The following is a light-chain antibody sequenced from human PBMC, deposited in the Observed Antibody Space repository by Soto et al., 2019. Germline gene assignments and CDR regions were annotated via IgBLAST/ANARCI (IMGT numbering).Light chain of an antibody. CDR2: GAS. J-gene: IGKJ5*01. V-gene: IGKV3-15*01. Sequence: EVVMTQSPAPLSVSPGERATPSCRASQSVSEYLAWYQQKPGQAPRLLIYGASTRATGIPARFSGSGSGTEFTLTISSLQSEDFAVYYCQQYHIWPSITFGQGTRLEIK. CDR1: QSVSEY. CDR3: QQYHIWPSIT.